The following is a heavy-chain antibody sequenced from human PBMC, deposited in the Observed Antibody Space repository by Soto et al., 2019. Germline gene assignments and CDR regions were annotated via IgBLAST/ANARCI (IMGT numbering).Heavy chain of an antibody. J-gene: IGHJ3*02. CDR3: ARPRGYGVFDAYDI. V-gene: IGHV3-48*03. D-gene: IGHD4-17*01. Sequence: PVGSLRLSCAASGFTFSSYEMNWVRQAPGKGLEWVSYISSSGSTIYYADSVKGRFTISRDSSTTTLQFNRLRTEDTAVYYCARPRGYGVFDAYDIWGQGAMVTVSS. CDR2: ISSSGSTI. CDR1: GFTFSSYE.